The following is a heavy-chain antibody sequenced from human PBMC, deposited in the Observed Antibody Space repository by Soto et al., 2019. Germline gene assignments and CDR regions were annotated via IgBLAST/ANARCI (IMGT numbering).Heavy chain of an antibody. Sequence: EVQLLEPGGGLVQPGGSLRLSCAASGFTFSSYAMSWVRQAPGKGLEWVSAISGSGGSTYYAESVKGRFSISRDNSKYTLYLQMNSLRAEDTAVYYCATDKSPLVVVITGDYWGQGTLDTVSS. D-gene: IGHD3-22*01. CDR1: GFTFSSYA. J-gene: IGHJ4*02. V-gene: IGHV3-23*01. CDR2: ISGSGGST. CDR3: ATDKSPLVVVITGDY.